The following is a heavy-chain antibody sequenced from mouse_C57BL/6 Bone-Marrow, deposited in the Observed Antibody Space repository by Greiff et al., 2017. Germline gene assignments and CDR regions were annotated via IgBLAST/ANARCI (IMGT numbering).Heavy chain of an antibody. V-gene: IGHV5-6*01. CDR3: ARHYYGSSWYFDV. CDR2: ISSGGSYT. D-gene: IGHD1-1*01. J-gene: IGHJ1*03. Sequence: EVKLMESGGDLVKPGGSLKLSCAASGFTFSSYGMSWVRPTPDKRLEWVATISSGGSYTYYPDSVKGRFTISRDNAKNTLYLQMSSLKSEDTAMYYCARHYYGSSWYFDVWGTGTTVTVSS. CDR1: GFTFSSYG.